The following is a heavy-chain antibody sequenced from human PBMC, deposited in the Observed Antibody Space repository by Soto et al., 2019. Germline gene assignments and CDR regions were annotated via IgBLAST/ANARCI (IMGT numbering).Heavy chain of an antibody. J-gene: IGHJ6*02. D-gene: IGHD6-13*01. CDR3: ARGLSSSGYDYYYGMDV. V-gene: IGHV4-34*01. CDR1: GGSFIGYY. CDR2: INHSGST. Sequence: SETLSLTCAVYGGSFIGYYWSWILQPPWKGLQWIGEINHSGSTNYDPSLKSRITISVDTSKNQFSLNLSSVTAADTAVYYCARGLSSSGYDYYYGMDVWGQGTTVTVSS.